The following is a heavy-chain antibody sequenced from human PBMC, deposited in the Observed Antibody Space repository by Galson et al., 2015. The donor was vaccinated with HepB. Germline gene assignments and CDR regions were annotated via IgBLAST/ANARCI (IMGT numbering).Heavy chain of an antibody. J-gene: IGHJ6*03. CDR2: INPSGGST. CDR1: GYTFTSYY. Sequence: SVKVSCKASGYTFTSYYMHWVRQAPGQGLEWMGIINPSGGSTSYAQKFQGRVTMTRDTSTSTVYMELSSLRSEDTAVYYCARGAPAALTYYYYYYMDVWGKGTTVTVSS. CDR3: ARGAPAALTYYYYYYMDV. D-gene: IGHD6-13*01. V-gene: IGHV1-46*01.